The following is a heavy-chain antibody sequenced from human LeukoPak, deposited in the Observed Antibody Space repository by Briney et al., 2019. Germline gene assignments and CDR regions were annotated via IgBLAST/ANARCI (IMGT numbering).Heavy chain of an antibody. Sequence: GGSLRLSCAASGFTFSTYGMHWVRQAPGKGLEWVAFIRYDGSDKYYADSVKGRFTISRDNSRNTLYLHVNSLRAEDTAVYYCAKGAGYGDLGYFYYMDVWGKGTTVTVSS. V-gene: IGHV3-30*02. CDR3: AKGAGYGDLGYFYYMDV. CDR2: IRYDGSDK. D-gene: IGHD4-17*01. J-gene: IGHJ6*03. CDR1: GFTFSTYG.